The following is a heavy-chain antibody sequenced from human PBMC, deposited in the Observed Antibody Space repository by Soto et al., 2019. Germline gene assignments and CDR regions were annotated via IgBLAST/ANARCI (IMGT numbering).Heavy chain of an antibody. J-gene: IGHJ6*02. CDR1: GFTFSDYY. CDR3: ARDPPPDTYYYGMDV. V-gene: IGHV3-11*01. Sequence: GGSLRLSCAASGFTFSDYYMSWIRQAPGKGLEWVSYISSSGSTIYYADSVKGRFTISRDNAKNSLYLQMNSLRAEDTAVYYCARDPPPDTYYYGMDVWGQGTTVTVSS. CDR2: ISSSGSTI.